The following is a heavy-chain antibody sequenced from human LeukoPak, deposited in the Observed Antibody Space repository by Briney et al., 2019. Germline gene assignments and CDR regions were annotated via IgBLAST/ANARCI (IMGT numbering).Heavy chain of an antibody. CDR1: GFSFSVYW. J-gene: IGHJ4*02. CDR2: INQDGGET. Sequence: GGSLRLSCTAPGFSFSVYWMTWVRQTPGNGLEWVANINQDGGETFYVDSVRGRFTISRDNAKNSLYLQMDSLRADDTAVYYCARFPRILDYWGQGTLVTVPS. D-gene: IGHD5-18*01. CDR3: ARFPRILDY. V-gene: IGHV3-7*04.